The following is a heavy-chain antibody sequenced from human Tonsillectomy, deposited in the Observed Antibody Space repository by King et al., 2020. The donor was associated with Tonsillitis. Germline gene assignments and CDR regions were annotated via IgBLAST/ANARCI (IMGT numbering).Heavy chain of an antibody. J-gene: IGHJ4*02. Sequence: QLVQSGGGLVQPGWSLRLSCAASGFTVSSNYMNWVRQATGKGLEWVSVIYSGGSTYYADSVKGRFTISRDNSKNTLYLQMNSLRAEDTAVYYCARGWVLGDFDYWGQGTLVTVSS. CDR2: IYSGGST. V-gene: IGHV3-66*01. CDR1: GFTVSSNY. CDR3: ARGWVLGDFDY. D-gene: IGHD3-16*01.